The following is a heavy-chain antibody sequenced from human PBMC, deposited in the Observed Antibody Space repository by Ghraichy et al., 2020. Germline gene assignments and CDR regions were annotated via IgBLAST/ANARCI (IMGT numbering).Heavy chain of an antibody. D-gene: IGHD6-6*01. CDR3: AWDSSSRGIDY. CDR2: INHSGST. V-gene: IGHV4-34*01. Sequence: ETLSLTCAVYGGSFSGYYWSWIRQPPGKGLEWIGEINHSGSTNYNPSLKSRVTISVDTSKNQFSLKLSSVTAADTAVYYCAWDSSSRGIDYWGQGTLVTVSS. J-gene: IGHJ4*02. CDR1: GGSFSGYY.